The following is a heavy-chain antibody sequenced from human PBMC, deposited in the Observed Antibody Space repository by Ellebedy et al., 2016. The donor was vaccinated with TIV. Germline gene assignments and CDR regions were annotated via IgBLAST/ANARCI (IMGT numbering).Heavy chain of an antibody. Sequence: GGSLRLSXAASGFAFDNAWMSWVRQAPGKGLEWVGRFKTKTEGVTTDNAAPVKGRFTISRDDSKNTQYLQMNSLRTEDTAVYFCATESGTYFSYWGQGTLVTVSS. CDR1: GFAFDNAW. CDR3: ATESGTYFSY. CDR2: FKTKTEGVTT. D-gene: IGHD1-26*01. V-gene: IGHV3-15*01. J-gene: IGHJ4*02.